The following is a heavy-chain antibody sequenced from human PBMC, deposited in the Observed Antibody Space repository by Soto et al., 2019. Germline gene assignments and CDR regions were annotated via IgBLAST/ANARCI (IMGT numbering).Heavy chain of an antibody. CDR2: IYWDDDQ. CDR3: AHAGDYDLLSFDH. V-gene: IGHV2-5*02. Sequence: QITLKKSGPPLVIPAQTLTLTCAFSGFSLTTTSMGVAWIRQPPGKALEWLALIYWDDDQRYSPSLKDRLTISKDTSRSRVVLTISNMNPEDTGTYFCAHAGDYDLLSFDHWGPGTLVTVSS. D-gene: IGHD4-17*01. J-gene: IGHJ4*02. CDR1: GFSLTTTSMG.